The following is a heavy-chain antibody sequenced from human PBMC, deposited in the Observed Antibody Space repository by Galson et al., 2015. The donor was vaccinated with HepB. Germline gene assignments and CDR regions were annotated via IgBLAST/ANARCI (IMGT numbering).Heavy chain of an antibody. J-gene: IGHJ4*02. Sequence: SLRLSCAASGFTFSSYAMSWVRQAPGKGLEWVSAISGSGGSTYYADSVKGRFTISRDNSKNTLYLQMNSLRAEDTAVYYCAKDGWFNYGSGSYYKGWGQGTLVTVSS. CDR1: GFTFSSYA. D-gene: IGHD3-10*01. V-gene: IGHV3-23*01. CDR2: ISGSGGST. CDR3: AKDGWFNYGSGSYYKG.